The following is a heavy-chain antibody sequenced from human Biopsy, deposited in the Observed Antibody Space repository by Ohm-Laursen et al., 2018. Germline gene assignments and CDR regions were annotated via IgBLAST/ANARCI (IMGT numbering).Heavy chain of an antibody. CDR3: ARVGAGAPSIDYFDY. V-gene: IGHV4-59*01. Sequence: GTLSLTCTVSGGSIGSFFWSWIRQPPGKGLEWIGYIYYSGSTNYNPSLRSRVTISVDRSKNQFSLELSSVTAADTAVYYCARVGAGAPSIDYFDYWGQEALVTVSS. CDR1: GGSIGSFF. CDR2: IYYSGST. J-gene: IGHJ4*02. D-gene: IGHD1-26*01.